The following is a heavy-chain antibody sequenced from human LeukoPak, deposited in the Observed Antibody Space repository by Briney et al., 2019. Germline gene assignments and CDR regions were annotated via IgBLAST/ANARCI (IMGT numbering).Heavy chain of an antibody. Sequence: GGSLRLSCAASGFTFSSYALSWVRQAPGKGLEWLSAIGGSGGSTYYADSVKGRFTISRDNSKNTLDLQMNSLGAEDTAVYYCAKATGYDSSGYYYFFDSWGLGTLVTVSS. V-gene: IGHV3-23*01. D-gene: IGHD3-22*01. J-gene: IGHJ4*02. CDR3: AKATGYDSSGYYYFFDS. CDR1: GFTFSSYA. CDR2: IGGSGGST.